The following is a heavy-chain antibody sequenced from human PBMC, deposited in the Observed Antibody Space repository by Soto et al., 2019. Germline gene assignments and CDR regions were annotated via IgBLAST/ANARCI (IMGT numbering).Heavy chain of an antibody. Sequence: QVQLQESGPGLVKPSETLSLTCTVSGGSVSSGSYYWSWIRQPPGKGLEWIGYIYYSGSTNYNPSIKSRVTISVDTSKNQFSLKLSSVTAADTAVYYCARGHYDFWSGYYAGNNWFDPWGQGTLVTVSS. J-gene: IGHJ5*02. D-gene: IGHD3-3*01. CDR3: ARGHYDFWSGYYAGNNWFDP. V-gene: IGHV4-61*01. CDR2: IYYSGST. CDR1: GGSVSSGSYY.